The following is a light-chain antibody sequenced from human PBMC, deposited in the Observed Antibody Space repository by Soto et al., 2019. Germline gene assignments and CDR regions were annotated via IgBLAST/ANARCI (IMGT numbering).Light chain of an antibody. CDR2: DAS. Sequence: PGERATLSCRASQSVSSYLAWYQQKPGQAPRLLIYDASNRATGIPARFSGSGSGTDFTLTISSLEPEDFAVYYCQQRSNWITFGQGTRLEIE. V-gene: IGKV3-11*01. CDR3: QQRSNWIT. CDR1: QSVSSY. J-gene: IGKJ5*01.